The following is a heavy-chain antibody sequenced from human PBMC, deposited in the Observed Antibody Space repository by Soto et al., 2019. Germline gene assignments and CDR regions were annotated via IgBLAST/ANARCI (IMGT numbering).Heavy chain of an antibody. CDR2: IYYSGST. Sequence: RSLTCTVSGGSISSGDYYWSWIRQPPGKGLEWIGYIYYSGSTYYNPSLKSRVTISVDTSKNQFSLKLSSVTAADTAVYYCARDGLRSGGSVNWFDPWGQGTLVT. J-gene: IGHJ5*02. CDR1: GGSISSGDYY. D-gene: IGHD2-15*01. V-gene: IGHV4-30-4*01. CDR3: ARDGLRSGGSVNWFDP.